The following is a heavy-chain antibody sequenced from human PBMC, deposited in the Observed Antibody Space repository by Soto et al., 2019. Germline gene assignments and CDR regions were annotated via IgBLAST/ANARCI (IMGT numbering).Heavy chain of an antibody. CDR1: GYTFTAYG. J-gene: IGHJ4*02. CDR3: ARELNTDPTAYYSFAY. D-gene: IGHD1-26*01. CDR2: VGAANANT. V-gene: IGHV1-18*01. Sequence: QVQLLQSGPEVTMPGASVKVSCTTSGYTFTAYGLAWLRQAPGQRPAWLGWVGAANANTNYAEKFQGRVTMTSDRSTPTTYMELRSLRSDDTDVSYCARELNTDPTAYYSFAYWGQGPLVTVSS.